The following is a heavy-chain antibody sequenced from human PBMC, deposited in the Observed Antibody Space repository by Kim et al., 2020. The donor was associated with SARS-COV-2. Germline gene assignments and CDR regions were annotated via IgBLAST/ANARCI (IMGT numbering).Heavy chain of an antibody. V-gene: IGHV4-34*01. D-gene: IGHD6-13*01. CDR1: GGSFSGYY. CDR2: INHSGST. Sequence: SETLSLTCAVYGGSFSGYYWSWIRQPPGKGLEWIGEINHSGSTNYNPSLKSRVTISVDTSKNQFSLKLSSVTAADTAVYYCARGLMSSSWYGDYYYYYGMDVWGQGTTVTVSS. J-gene: IGHJ6*02. CDR3: ARGLMSSSWYGDYYYYYGMDV.